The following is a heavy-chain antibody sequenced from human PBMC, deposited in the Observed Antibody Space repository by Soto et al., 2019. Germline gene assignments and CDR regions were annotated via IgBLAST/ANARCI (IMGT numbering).Heavy chain of an antibody. CDR1: GGSFSNYY. J-gene: IGHJ5*02. CDR3: AREYMEDWFDP. CDR2: ISYSGST. D-gene: IGHD1-1*01. Sequence: PSETLSLTCTVSGGSFSNYYWSWIRQPPGKGLEWIGYISYSGSTNYNPSLKSRVTISVDTSKNQFSLKLSSVTAADTAVYYCAREYMEDWFDPWGQGTLVTVSS. V-gene: IGHV4-59*01.